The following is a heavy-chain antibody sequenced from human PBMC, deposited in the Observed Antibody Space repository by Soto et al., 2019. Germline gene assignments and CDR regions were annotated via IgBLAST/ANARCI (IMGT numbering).Heavy chain of an antibody. CDR1: GGSISGSYYY. V-gene: IGHV4-39*01. CDR2: VFYTGFT. CDR3: AHSQKGYNWNHFDP. Sequence: QLQLQESGPGLVKPSETLSLTCAVSGGSISGSYYYWAWLRQSPGKGPEWIGSVFYTGFTSYNPFLQGPGSLSVDPAKGPVSLELRAVTAREQAGYYCAHSQKGYNWNHFDPWGQGALVTVSS. D-gene: IGHD1-20*01. J-gene: IGHJ5*02.